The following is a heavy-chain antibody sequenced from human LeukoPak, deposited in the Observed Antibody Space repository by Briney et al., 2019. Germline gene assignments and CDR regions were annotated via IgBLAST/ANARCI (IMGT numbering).Heavy chain of an antibody. J-gene: IGHJ4*02. Sequence: PGGSLRLSCAACGFTFSRSAMSWVRQAPGKGLEWVSALSNNGGYTYYADSVQGRFTISRDNSKSTLCLQMNSLRAEDTAVYYCARLYYDSSGYYYFDYWGQGTLVTVSS. CDR1: GFTFSRSA. D-gene: IGHD3-22*01. V-gene: IGHV3-23*01. CDR3: ARLYYDSSGYYYFDY. CDR2: LSNNGGYT.